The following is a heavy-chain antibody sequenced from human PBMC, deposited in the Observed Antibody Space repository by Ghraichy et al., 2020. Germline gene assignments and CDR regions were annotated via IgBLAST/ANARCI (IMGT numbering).Heavy chain of an antibody. CDR3: ARGYCSGGSCPTHWFDP. CDR1: GGSITISTYY. D-gene: IGHD2-15*01. V-gene: IGHV4-39*01. J-gene: IGHJ5*02. CDR2: IFYTGST. Sequence: SETLSLTCSVSGGSITISTYYWGWIRQPPGKGLEWIGSIFYTGSTSYNPSLKSRVTISVDTSKNQFSLKVNSVTAADTAVYYCARGYCSGGSCPTHWFDPWGQGTLVNVSS.